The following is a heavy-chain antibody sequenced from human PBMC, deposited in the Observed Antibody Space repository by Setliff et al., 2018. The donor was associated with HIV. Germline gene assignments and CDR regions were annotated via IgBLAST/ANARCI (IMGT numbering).Heavy chain of an antibody. Sequence: FTFTNSAMTWVRQAPGKGLEWVSLIQSSGIIYYADSVKGRFTISRDNSKNALYLQMNSLRAEDTAVDYCARILRGYSGYDSAFDIWGQGTMVTVSS. V-gene: IGHV3-23*01. J-gene: IGHJ3*02. CDR1: FTFTNSA. CDR3: ARILRGYSGYDSAFDI. CDR2: IQSSGII. D-gene: IGHD5-12*01.